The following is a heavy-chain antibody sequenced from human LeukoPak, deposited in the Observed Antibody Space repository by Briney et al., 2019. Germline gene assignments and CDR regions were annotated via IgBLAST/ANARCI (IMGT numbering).Heavy chain of an antibody. CDR2: IYPGDSDT. CDR3: ARLLYYYGSGSFRGLDY. CDR1: GYSFTTYW. Sequence: GESLKISCKGSGYSFTTYWIGWVRQMPGKGLEWMGIIYPGDSDTRYSPSFEGQVTISADKSISTAYLQWSSLKASDTAMYYCARLLYYYGSGSFRGLDYWGQGTLVTVSS. D-gene: IGHD3-10*01. J-gene: IGHJ4*02. V-gene: IGHV5-51*01.